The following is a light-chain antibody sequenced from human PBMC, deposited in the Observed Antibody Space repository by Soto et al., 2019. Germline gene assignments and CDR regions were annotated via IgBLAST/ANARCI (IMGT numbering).Light chain of an antibody. CDR2: SSH. J-gene: IGLJ2*01. V-gene: IGLV1-44*01. CDR1: SSNIGDYH. CDR3: AAWDDSLNGVV. Sequence: QSVLTQPPSASGTPGQRVTISCSGSSSNIGDYHVHWYQQLPGAAPKVLIHSSHQRPSGVPDRFSGSKSGTSASLAISGLQSEDEADYYWAAWDDSLNGVVFGGGTKLTVL.